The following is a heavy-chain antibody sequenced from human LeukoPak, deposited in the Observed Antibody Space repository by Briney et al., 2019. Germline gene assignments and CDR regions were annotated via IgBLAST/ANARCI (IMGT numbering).Heavy chain of an antibody. D-gene: IGHD5-12*01. J-gene: IGHJ4*02. V-gene: IGHV3-15*01. Sequence: GGSLRLSCAASGFTFSNAWMSRVRQAPGKGLEWVGRIKSKTDGGTTDYAAPVKGRFTISRDDSKNTLYLQMNSLKTEDTAVYYCTKYSGYDPEFDYWGQGTLVTVSS. CDR3: TKYSGYDPEFDY. CDR2: IKSKTDGGTT. CDR1: GFTFSNAW.